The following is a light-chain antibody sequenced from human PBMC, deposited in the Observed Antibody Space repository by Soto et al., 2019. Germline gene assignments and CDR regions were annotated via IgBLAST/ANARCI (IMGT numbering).Light chain of an antibody. J-gene: IGLJ1*01. Sequence: QSVLTQPPSASGTPGQRVTISCSGSSSNIESNYVYWYQQVPGTAPKLLIYRNSQRPSGVPDRFSDSTSGTSASLAISGLRSEVDADYYCAAWDNSLTGYVFGTGT. V-gene: IGLV1-47*01. CDR3: AAWDNSLTGYV. CDR1: SSNIESNY. CDR2: RNS.